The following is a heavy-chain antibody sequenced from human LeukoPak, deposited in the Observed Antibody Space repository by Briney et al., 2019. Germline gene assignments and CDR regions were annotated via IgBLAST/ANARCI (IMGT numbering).Heavy chain of an antibody. J-gene: IGHJ5*02. Sequence: KPSETLSLTCTVSGGSISSSSDYWGWIRQPPGKGLEWIGSIHYSGSTYYNPSLKSRATISVDTSKKQCSLKLSSVTAADTAVYYCARNIRYSSGLNWFDPWGQGTLVTVSS. CDR3: ARNIRYSSGLNWFDP. D-gene: IGHD6-19*01. CDR2: IHYSGST. CDR1: GGSISSSSDY. V-gene: IGHV4-39*01.